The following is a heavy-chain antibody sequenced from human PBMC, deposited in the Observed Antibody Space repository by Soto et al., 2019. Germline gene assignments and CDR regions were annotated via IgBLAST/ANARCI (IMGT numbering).Heavy chain of an antibody. CDR1: GGTFSGDR. CDR2: INHSGST. D-gene: IGHD2-2*01. V-gene: IGHV4-34*01. Sequence: SQALSLRYAVYGGTFSGDRWRGIRQPPGKGLEWIGEINHSGSTNYNPSLKSRVTISVDTSKNQFSLKLSSVTAADTAVYYCARVENIVVVPAAPNWFDPWGQGTLVTVS. CDR3: ARVENIVVVPAAPNWFDP. J-gene: IGHJ5*02.